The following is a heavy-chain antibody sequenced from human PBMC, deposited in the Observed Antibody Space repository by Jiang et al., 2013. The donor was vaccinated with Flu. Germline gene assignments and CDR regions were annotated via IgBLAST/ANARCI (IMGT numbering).Heavy chain of an antibody. CDR3: ARSYCGGDCYSMFGYSYYGMDV. V-gene: IGHV4-59*08. CDR2: IHNSGTT. J-gene: IGHJ6*02. D-gene: IGHD2-21*02. CDR1: SGSISSHY. Sequence: LLKPSETLSLTCTVSSGSISSHYWSWIRQPPGKGLEWIGYIHNSGTTNYNPSFKSRVTISIDTSTNQFSLKLISVTAPDTAVYYCARSYCGGDCYSMFGYSYYGMDVWGQGTTVTVSS.